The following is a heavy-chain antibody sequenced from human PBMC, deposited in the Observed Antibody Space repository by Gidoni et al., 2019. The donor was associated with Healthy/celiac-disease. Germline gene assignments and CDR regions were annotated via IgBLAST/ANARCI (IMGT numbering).Heavy chain of an antibody. J-gene: IGHJ3*02. V-gene: IGHV3-7*01. CDR2: IKQDGSEK. D-gene: IGHD3-10*01. Sequence: EVQLVESGGGLVQPGGSLRLSCAASGFTFSSDWMSWVRQAPGKGLEWVANIKQDGSEKYYVDSVKGRFTISRDNAKNSLYLQMNSLRAEDTAVYYCARDIRGVWGDAFDIWGQGTMVTVSS. CDR3: ARDIRGVWGDAFDI. CDR1: GFTFSSDW.